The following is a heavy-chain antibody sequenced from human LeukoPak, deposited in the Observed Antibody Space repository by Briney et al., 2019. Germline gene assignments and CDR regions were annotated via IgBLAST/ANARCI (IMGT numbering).Heavy chain of an antibody. CDR2: IYYSGST. D-gene: IGHD5-18*01. V-gene: IGHV4-59*12. CDR1: GGSISSYY. J-gene: IGHJ4*02. Sequence: SETLSLTCTVSGGSISSYYWSWIRQPPGKGLEWIGYIYYSGSTNYNPSLKSRVTISVDTSKNQFSLKLSSVTAADTAVYYCATALIRDTAMVQTVGYYFDYWGQGTLVTVSS. CDR3: ATALIRDTAMVQTVGYYFDY.